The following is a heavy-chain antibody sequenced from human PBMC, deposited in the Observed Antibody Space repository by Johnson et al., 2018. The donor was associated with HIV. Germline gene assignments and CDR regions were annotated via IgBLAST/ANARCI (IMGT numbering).Heavy chain of an antibody. CDR2: ISWNSGSI. J-gene: IGHJ3*02. Sequence: EVQLVESGGGLVQPGRSLRLSCAASGFTFDDYAMHWVRQAPGKGLEWVSGISWNSGSIGYADSVKGRFTISRDNAKNSLYLQMNSLRAEDTAVYYCARDIAIQLWSHDAFDIWGQGTMVTVSS. CDR3: ARDIAIQLWSHDAFDI. V-gene: IGHV3-9*01. CDR1: GFTFDDYA. D-gene: IGHD5-18*01.